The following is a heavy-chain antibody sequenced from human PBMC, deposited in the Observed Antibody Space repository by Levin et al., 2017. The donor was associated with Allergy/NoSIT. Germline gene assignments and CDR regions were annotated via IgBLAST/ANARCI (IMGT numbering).Heavy chain of an antibody. CDR2: ISYDGNNK. Sequence: PGGSLRLSCAASGFTFSTYGMHWVRQAPGKGLEWVAVISYDGNNKYYADSVKGRFTLSRDNSKNTLYLQMNSLRAEDTAVYYCAKDPLRVVLSVAMLYGMDGWGQGTTVTVSS. V-gene: IGHV3-30*18. CDR3: AKDPLRVVLSVAMLYGMDG. CDR1: GFTFSTYG. D-gene: IGHD2-2*01. J-gene: IGHJ6*02.